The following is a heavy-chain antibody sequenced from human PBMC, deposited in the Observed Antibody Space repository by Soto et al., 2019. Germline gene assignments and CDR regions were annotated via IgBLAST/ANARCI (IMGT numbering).Heavy chain of an antibody. V-gene: IGHV1-69*02. CDR3: ASLVPAAIMGDAFDI. D-gene: IGHD2-2*01. Sequence: VKVSCKASGGTFSSYTISWVRQAPGQGLEWMGRIIPILGIANYAQKFQGRVTITADKSTSTAYMELSSLRSEDTAVYYCASLVPAAIMGDAFDIWGQGTMVTVSS. J-gene: IGHJ3*02. CDR1: GGTFSSYT. CDR2: IIPILGIA.